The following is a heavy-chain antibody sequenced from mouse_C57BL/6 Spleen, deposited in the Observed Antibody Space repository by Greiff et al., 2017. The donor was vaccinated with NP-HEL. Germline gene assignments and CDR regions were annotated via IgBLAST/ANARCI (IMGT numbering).Heavy chain of an antibody. J-gene: IGHJ2*01. CDR2: IYPGDGDT. CDR3: ARTIPHYYGSRYFDY. Sequence: QVQLQQSGPELVKPGASVKISCKASGYAFSSSWMNWVKQRPGKGLEWIGRIYPGDGDTNYNGKFKGKATLTADKSSSTAYMQLSSLTSEDSAVYFCARTIPHYYGSRYFDYWGQGTTLTVSS. CDR1: GYAFSSSW. D-gene: IGHD1-1*01. V-gene: IGHV1-82*01.